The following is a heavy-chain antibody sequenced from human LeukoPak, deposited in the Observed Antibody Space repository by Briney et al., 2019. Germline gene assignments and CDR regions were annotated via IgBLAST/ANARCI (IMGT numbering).Heavy chain of an antibody. CDR2: ISSSSSSYI. V-gene: IGHV3-21*01. CDR1: GFTFSSYS. D-gene: IGHD1-26*01. J-gene: IGHJ4*02. Sequence: PGGSLRLSCAASGFTFSSYSMNWVRQAPGKGLEWVSSISSSSSSYIYYADSVKGRFTISRDNAKNSLYLQMNSLRAEDTAVYYCARDREDGSYFRPKRYFDYWGQGTLVTVSS. CDR3: ARDREDGSYFRPKRYFDY.